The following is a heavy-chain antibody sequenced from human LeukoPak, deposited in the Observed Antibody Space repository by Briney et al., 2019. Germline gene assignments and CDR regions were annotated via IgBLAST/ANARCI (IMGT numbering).Heavy chain of an antibody. Sequence: GGSLTLSCTVSGFTFRSYSMNWVRQAPGKGLEWVSYISNSIWYADSVKGRLTIPRDNANTALYLQMNCLRPEDETVYYCVRDSDYAFDHWGQGALVTVSS. J-gene: IGHJ4*02. V-gene: IGHV3-48*01. CDR2: ISNSI. CDR1: GFTFRSYS. CDR3: VRDSDYAFDH. D-gene: IGHD3-16*01.